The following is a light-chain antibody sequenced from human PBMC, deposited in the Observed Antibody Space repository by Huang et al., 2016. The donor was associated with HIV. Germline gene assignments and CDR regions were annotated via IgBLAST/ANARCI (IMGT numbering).Light chain of an antibody. CDR1: QPLSSSY. CDR2: ATS. CDR3: QQYGGSPLFT. V-gene: IGKV3-20*01. J-gene: IGKJ3*01. Sequence: EVVLTQSPGTLSLSPGERATLSCRANQPLSSSYVAWYQQKPGQSPRLFIYATSNRAADIPDRFSGSGSGTDFTLTISRLEPEDFAVYYCQQYGGSPLFTFGPGTKVDIK.